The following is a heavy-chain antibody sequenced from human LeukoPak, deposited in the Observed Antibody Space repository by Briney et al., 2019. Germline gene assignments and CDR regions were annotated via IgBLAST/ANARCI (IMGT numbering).Heavy chain of an antibody. V-gene: IGHV1-69*13. J-gene: IGHJ4*02. CDR1: GGTFSSYA. CDR3: ARDDRYYGSGTYDY. D-gene: IGHD3-10*01. Sequence: SAKVSCKASGGTFSSYAISWVRQAPGQGLEWMGGIIPIFGTANYAQKFQGRVTITADESTSTAYMELSSLRSEDTAVYYCARDDRYYGSGTYDYWGQGTLVTVSS. CDR2: IIPIFGTA.